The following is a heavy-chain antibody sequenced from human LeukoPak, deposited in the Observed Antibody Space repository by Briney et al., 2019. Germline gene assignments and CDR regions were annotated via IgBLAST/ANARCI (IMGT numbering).Heavy chain of an antibody. V-gene: IGHV5-10-1*01. J-gene: IGHJ4*02. CDR1: GYSFSSSW. Sequence: GESLKISWKASGYSFSSSWISWVRQMPGKGLEWMGRIDPSDSNTKYSPAFQGHVTISADKSFSAAYLQWSSLKPSDTAMYYCARRTTGTTNFDYWGQGTLVTVSS. D-gene: IGHD1-1*01. CDR2: IDPSDSNT. CDR3: ARRTTGTTNFDY.